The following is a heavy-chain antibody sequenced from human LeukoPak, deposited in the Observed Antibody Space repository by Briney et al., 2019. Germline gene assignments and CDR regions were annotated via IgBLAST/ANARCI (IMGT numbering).Heavy chain of an antibody. V-gene: IGHV4-30-4*08. CDR1: GGSFSGYY. J-gene: IGHJ5*02. CDR2: IYYSGST. D-gene: IGHD3-22*01. Sequence: SETLSLTCAVYGGSFSGYYWSWIRQPPGKGLEWIGYIYYSGSTYYNPSLKSRVTISVDTSKNQFSLKLSSVTAADTAVYYCARDSYYYDSSGYSWGQGTLVTVSS. CDR3: ARDSYYYDSSGYS.